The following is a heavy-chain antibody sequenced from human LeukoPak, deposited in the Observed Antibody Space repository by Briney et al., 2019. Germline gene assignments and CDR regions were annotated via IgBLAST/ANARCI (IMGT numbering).Heavy chain of an antibody. D-gene: IGHD5-18*01. CDR1: GYTFTSYG. V-gene: IGHV1-18*01. CDR2: ISAYNGNT. J-gene: IGHJ4*02. CDR3: ARDLDGAGYSYGYDY. Sequence: ASVKVSCKASGYTFTSYGISWVRQAPGQGLEWMGWISAYNGNTNYAQKLQGRVTMTTDTSTSTAYMGLRSLRSDDTAVYYCARDLDGAGYSYGYDYWGQGTLVTVSS.